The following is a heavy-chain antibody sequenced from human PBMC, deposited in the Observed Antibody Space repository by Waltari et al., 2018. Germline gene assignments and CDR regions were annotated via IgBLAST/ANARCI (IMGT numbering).Heavy chain of an antibody. CDR1: GFTFSSYA. CDR3: ARDTCSGGSCHLLGY. Sequence: QVQLVESGGGVVQPGRSLRRSCAATGFTFSSYAMHWVRPAPGKGLEWLAVISYDGSNKYYADSVKGRFTISRDNSKNTLYLQMNSLRAEDTAVYYCARDTCSGGSCHLLGYWGQGTLVTVSS. V-gene: IGHV3-30-3*01. J-gene: IGHJ4*02. CDR2: ISYDGSNK. D-gene: IGHD2-15*01.